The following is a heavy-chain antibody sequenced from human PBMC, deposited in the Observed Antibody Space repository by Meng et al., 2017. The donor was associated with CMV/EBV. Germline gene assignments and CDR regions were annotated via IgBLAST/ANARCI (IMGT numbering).Heavy chain of an antibody. V-gene: IGHV3-11*01. CDR1: GFTFSDYY. D-gene: IGHD5-12*01. CDR2: ISNSGRTI. J-gene: IGHJ4*02. Sequence: GESLKISCAASGFTFSDYYMSWIRQAPGKGLEWVSYISNSGRTIYYADSVKGRFTIPRDNAKTSLYLQMNSLRVEDTAVYYCARDLSGYDYKVDYWGQGMLVTVSS. CDR3: ARDLSGYDYKVDY.